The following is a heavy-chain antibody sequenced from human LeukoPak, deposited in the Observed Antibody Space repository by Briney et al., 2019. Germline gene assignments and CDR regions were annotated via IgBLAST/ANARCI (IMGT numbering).Heavy chain of an antibody. CDR3: ARGPGRARAHYYYYYGMDV. D-gene: IGHD1-26*01. V-gene: IGHV1-8*01. J-gene: IGHJ6*02. Sequence: GASVKVSCKASGYTFTSYDINWVRQATGQGLEWMGWMNPNSGNTGYAQKFQGRVTMTRNTSISTAYMELSSLRSEDTAVYYCARGPGRARAHYYYYYGMDVWGQGTTVTVS. CDR2: MNPNSGNT. CDR1: GYTFTSYD.